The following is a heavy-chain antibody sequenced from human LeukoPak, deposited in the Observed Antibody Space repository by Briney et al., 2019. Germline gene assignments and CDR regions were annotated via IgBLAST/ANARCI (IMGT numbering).Heavy chain of an antibody. CDR1: GYTFTSYA. V-gene: IGHV1-3*03. CDR3: ARENLVWDSSSWYPWFDP. D-gene: IGHD6-13*01. Sequence: ASVKVSCKASGYTFTSYAMHWVRQAPGQRLEWMGWINAGNGNTKYSQEFQGRVTITRDTSASTAYMELSSLRSEDMAVYYCARENLVWDSSSWYPWFDPWGQGTLVTVSS. J-gene: IGHJ5*02. CDR2: INAGNGNT.